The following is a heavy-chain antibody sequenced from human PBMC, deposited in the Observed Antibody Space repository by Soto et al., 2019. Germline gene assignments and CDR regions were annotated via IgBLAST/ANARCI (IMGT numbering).Heavy chain of an antibody. CDR2: IYSGGNT. J-gene: IGHJ4*02. Sequence: EVQLVESGGGLIQPGGSLRLSCAASGFSVSTNYMSWVRQAPGKRLEWVSVIYSGGNTYSADSVKGRLTVSRDISKNTLFLQMNSLRAEDTAVYYCARDYPGGSYYDYWGQGTLVTVSS. CDR3: ARDYPGGSYYDY. V-gene: IGHV3-53*01. D-gene: IGHD1-26*01. CDR1: GFSVSTNY.